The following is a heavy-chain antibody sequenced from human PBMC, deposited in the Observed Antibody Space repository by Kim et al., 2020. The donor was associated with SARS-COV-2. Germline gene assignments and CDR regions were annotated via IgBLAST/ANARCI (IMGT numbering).Heavy chain of an antibody. D-gene: IGHD2-15*01. Sequence: SETLSLTCAVSGGSLSSSNWWSWVRQPPGKGLEWIGEIYHSGSTNYNPSLKSRVTISVDKSKNQFSLKLSSVTAADTAVYYCASQDCSGGSCYPPGEGINWFDPWGQGTLVTVSS. V-gene: IGHV4-4*02. CDR2: IYHSGST. CDR1: GGSLSSSNW. CDR3: ASQDCSGGSCYPPGEGINWFDP. J-gene: IGHJ5*02.